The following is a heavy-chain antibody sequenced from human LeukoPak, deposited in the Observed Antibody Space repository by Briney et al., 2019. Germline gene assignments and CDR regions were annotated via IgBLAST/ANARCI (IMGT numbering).Heavy chain of an antibody. J-gene: IGHJ4*02. V-gene: IGHV3-23*01. CDR1: GFTLRSSA. CDR2: ISGDGGTI. D-gene: IGHD2-8*01. CDR3: AKELYGNPSGY. Sequence: PGGSLRLSCAASGFTLRSSAMSRVRQAPGKGLEWVSAISGDGGTISYAASVRGRFTITRDNGKNTLFLQMSSLRAGDTALYYCAKELYGNPSGYWGQGTRVTVSS.